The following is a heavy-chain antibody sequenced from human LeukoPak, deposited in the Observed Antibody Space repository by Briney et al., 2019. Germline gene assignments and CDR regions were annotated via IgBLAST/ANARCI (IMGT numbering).Heavy chain of an antibody. CDR1: GYTFTSYG. V-gene: IGHV1-18*04. CDR2: ISAYNGNT. CDR3: ARDWTIANMVRELHY. Sequence: GASVKVSCKASGYTFTSYGISWVRQAPGQGLEWMGWISAYNGNTNYAQKLQGRVTMTTDTSTSTAYTELRRLRSDDTAVYYCARDWTIANMVRELHYWGQGTLVTVSS. D-gene: IGHD3-10*01. J-gene: IGHJ4*02.